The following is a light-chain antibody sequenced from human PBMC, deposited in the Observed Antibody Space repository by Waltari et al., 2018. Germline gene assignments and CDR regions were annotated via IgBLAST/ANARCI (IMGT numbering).Light chain of an antibody. V-gene: IGKV3-15*01. CDR3: QQYNNWPPWT. CDR1: QSVSSN. Sequence: EIVMTQSPATLSVSRGERATRACRASQSVSSNLAWYQQKPGQAPRLLIYGASTRATGIPARFSGSGSGTEFTLTISSLQSEDFAVYYCQQYNNWPPWTFGQGTKVEIK. CDR2: GAS. J-gene: IGKJ1*01.